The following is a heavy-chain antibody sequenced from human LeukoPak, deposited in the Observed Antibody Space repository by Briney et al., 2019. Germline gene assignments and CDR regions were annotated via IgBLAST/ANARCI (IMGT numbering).Heavy chain of an antibody. CDR3: AKSNGYGLVDI. CDR1: GGSFNGYY. Sequence: PSETLSLTCAVYGGSFNGYYWSWIRQPPGKGLEWIGEINHSGSTNYNPSLKSRVTISVDTSKNQFSLKLNSVTAADTAVYYCAKSNGYGLVDIWGQGTMVTVSS. V-gene: IGHV4-34*01. J-gene: IGHJ3*02. CDR2: INHSGST. D-gene: IGHD3-10*01.